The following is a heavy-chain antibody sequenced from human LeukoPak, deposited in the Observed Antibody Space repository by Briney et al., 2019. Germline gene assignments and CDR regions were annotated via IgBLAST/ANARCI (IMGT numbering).Heavy chain of an antibody. J-gene: IGHJ4*02. Sequence: ASVKVSCKASGYTFTSYGISGVRQAPGQGLEWMGWISAYNGNTNYAQKLQGRVTMTTDTSTSTAYMELRSLRSDDTAVYYCARDHLSRYYYDRSGPDYWGQGTLVTVSS. V-gene: IGHV1-18*01. CDR3: ARDHLSRYYYDRSGPDY. D-gene: IGHD3-22*01. CDR2: ISAYNGNT. CDR1: GYTFTSYG.